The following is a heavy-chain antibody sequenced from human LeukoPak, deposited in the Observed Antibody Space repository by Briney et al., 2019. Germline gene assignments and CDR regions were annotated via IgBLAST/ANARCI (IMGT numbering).Heavy chain of an antibody. CDR2: ISWNSGSI. V-gene: IGHV3-9*01. CDR1: GFTFDDYA. D-gene: IGHD6-13*01. J-gene: IGHJ5*02. CDR3: AKDLAGYSSSFTVPHFDP. Sequence: GGSLRLSCAASGFTFDDYAMHWVRQAPGKGLEWVSGISWNSGSIGYADSVKGRFTISRDNAKNSLYLQMNSLRAEDTALYYCAKDLAGYSSSFTVPHFDPWGQGTLVTVSS.